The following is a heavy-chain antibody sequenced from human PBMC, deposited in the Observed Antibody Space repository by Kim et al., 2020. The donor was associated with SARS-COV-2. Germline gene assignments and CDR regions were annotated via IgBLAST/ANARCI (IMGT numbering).Heavy chain of an antibody. CDR1: GYTFTSYA. Sequence: ASVKVSCKASGYTFTSYAIHWVRQAPGQRLEWMGWINAGNGNTKYSQKFQARVTITRDTSASTAYMGLSSLRSEDTALYYCARDRGGSYEDYWGQGTLVTVSS. D-gene: IGHD1-26*01. V-gene: IGHV1-3*01. J-gene: IGHJ4*02. CDR3: ARDRGGSYEDY. CDR2: INAGNGNT.